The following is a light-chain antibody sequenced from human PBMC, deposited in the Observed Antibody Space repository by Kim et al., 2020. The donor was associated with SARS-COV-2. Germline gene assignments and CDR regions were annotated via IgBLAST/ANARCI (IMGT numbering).Light chain of an antibody. CDR1: HSISAW. CDR2: HAS. CDR3: QHLGT. Sequence: PSLLAFVGARVPDPGRASHSISAWLAWYQQTPGNAPKLLIYHASTLQGGVPSRFRGSGSGTEFTLTINNLQPDDFATYYCQHLGTFGLGTKVDIK. V-gene: IGKV1-5*01. J-gene: IGKJ1*01.